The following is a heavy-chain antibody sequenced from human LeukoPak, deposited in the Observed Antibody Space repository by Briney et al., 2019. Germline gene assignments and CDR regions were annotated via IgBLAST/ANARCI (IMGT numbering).Heavy chain of an antibody. V-gene: IGHV3-53*05. CDR3: ARLWFGTGSDY. CDR2: IYSGGST. D-gene: IGHD3-10*01. J-gene: IGHJ4*02. CDR1: GFTVSSNY. Sequence: PGGSLRLSCAASGFTVSSNYMSWVRQAPGKGLEWVSVIYSGGSTYYADSVKGRFTISRDNSKNTLYLQMNSLRAEDTAVYYCARLWFGTGSDYWGQGTLVTVSS.